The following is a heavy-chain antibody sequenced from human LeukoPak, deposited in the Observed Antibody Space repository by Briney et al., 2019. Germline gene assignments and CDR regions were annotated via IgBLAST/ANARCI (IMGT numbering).Heavy chain of an antibody. D-gene: IGHD1-14*01. Sequence: GESLRLSCAASGFTFSKTWMSWVRQAPGRGLEWVACIMEDGSVQKYVDSVRGRFTISRDNSKDSLYLQMNSLRAEDTAVYYCARVGPWVNPDYYYYYMDVWGKGTTVTVSS. CDR3: ARVGPWVNPDYYYYYMDV. CDR2: IMEDGSVQ. CDR1: GFTFSKTW. V-gene: IGHV3-7*01. J-gene: IGHJ6*03.